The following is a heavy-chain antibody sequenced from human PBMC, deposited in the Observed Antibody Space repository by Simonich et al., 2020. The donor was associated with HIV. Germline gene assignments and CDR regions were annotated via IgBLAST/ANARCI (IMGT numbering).Heavy chain of an antibody. CDR3: ARRDRELILYFDY. D-gene: IGHD3-3*01. J-gene: IGHJ4*02. CDR1: GGSFSGYS. CDR2: INHSGST. Sequence: QVQLQQWGAGLFKPSETLSLTCAVYGGSFSGYSWSWIRQPPGKGLEWIGEINHSGSTNEKSSINIRATISVDKSKNQFSLKLSSVTAADTAIYYCARRDRELILYFDYWGQGNLVTVSS. V-gene: IGHV4-34*04.